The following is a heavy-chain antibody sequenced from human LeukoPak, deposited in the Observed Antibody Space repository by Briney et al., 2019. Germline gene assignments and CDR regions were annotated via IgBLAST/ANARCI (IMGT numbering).Heavy chain of an antibody. CDR1: GYTFTSYY. CDR2: IYYSGST. J-gene: IGHJ4*02. CDR3: ARETTTFDY. Sequence: SCKASGYTFTSYYMHWIRQPPGKGLEWIGYIYYSGSTYYNPSLKSRVTISVDMSKNQFSLKLSSVTAADTAVYYCARETTTFDYWGQGTLVTVSS. V-gene: IGHV4-30-4*08. D-gene: IGHD4-11*01.